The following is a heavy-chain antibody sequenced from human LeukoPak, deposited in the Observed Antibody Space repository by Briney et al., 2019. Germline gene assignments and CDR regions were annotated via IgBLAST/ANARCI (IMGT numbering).Heavy chain of an antibody. Sequence: GGSLRLSCAASGFTFTNYAMNWVRQAPGKGLEWVSTIGGGLSSTYYADSVKGRFTISRDNSKNTVSLQMNGLRAEDTAVYYCAKDRAGASLWFGELLFDQYGMDVWGQGTTVTVSS. CDR2: IGGGLSST. CDR3: AKDRAGASLWFGELLFDQYGMDV. V-gene: IGHV3-23*01. CDR1: GFTFTNYA. J-gene: IGHJ6*02. D-gene: IGHD3-10*01.